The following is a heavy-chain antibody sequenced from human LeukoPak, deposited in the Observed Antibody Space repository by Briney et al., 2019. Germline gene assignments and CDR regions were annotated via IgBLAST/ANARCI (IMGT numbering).Heavy chain of an antibody. V-gene: IGHV4-4*09. Sequence: SETLSLTCTVSGGSISSYYWSWIRQPPGKGLEWIGYIYTSGSTNYNPSLKSRVTISVDTSKNQFSLKLSSVTAADTAVYYCAREEVRSGNFDYWGQETLVTVSS. J-gene: IGHJ4*02. D-gene: IGHD3-3*01. CDR3: AREEVRSGNFDY. CDR1: GGSISSYY. CDR2: IYTSGST.